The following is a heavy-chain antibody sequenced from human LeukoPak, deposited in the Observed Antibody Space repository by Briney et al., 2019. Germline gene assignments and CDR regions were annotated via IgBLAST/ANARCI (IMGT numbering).Heavy chain of an antibody. CDR3: ARFGTY. J-gene: IGHJ4*02. V-gene: IGHV4-34*01. CDR2: INPSGSA. D-gene: IGHD3-10*01. CDR1: GGSFSGYF. Sequence: SETLSLACAVSGGSFSGYFWSWIRQPPGKGLEWIGEINPSGSANYNPSLKSRVTISVDTSKNQFSLKLSSVTAADTAVYYCARFGTYWGQGTMVTVSS.